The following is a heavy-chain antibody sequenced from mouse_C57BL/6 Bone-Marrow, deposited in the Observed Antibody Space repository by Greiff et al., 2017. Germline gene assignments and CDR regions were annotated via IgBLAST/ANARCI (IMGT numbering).Heavy chain of an antibody. J-gene: IGHJ2*01. CDR3: ARWGGLDY. CDR1: GYTFTSYW. CDR2: IHPNSGST. V-gene: IGHV1-64*01. Sequence: QVQLQQPGAELVKPGASVKLSCKASGYTFTSYWMHWVKQRPGQGLEWIGMIHPNSGSTNYKEKFKSKATLTVDKSSSTAYMQLSSLTSEDAAVYYCARWGGLDYWGQGTTLTVSS.